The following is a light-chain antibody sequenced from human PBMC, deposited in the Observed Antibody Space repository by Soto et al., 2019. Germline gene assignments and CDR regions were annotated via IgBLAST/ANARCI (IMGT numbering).Light chain of an antibody. Sequence: DIQMTQSKNSLSSSEGDIVTITCQASHDIGNSLNWYQHKPGKAPKLVIYDAYNLETGVPSTFSGSGFGTDFTLSISSLQPEDFSTYYCQQGSTTPIPVGLGTRLEI. V-gene: IGKV1-33*01. J-gene: IGKJ5*01. CDR1: HDIGNS. CDR2: DAY. CDR3: QQGSTTPIP.